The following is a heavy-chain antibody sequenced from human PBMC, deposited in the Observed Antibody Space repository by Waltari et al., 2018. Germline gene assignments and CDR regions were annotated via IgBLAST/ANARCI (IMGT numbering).Heavy chain of an antibody. J-gene: IGHJ4*02. CDR1: GGSISSYY. Sequence: QVQLQESGPGLVKPSETLSLTCTVCGGSISSYYWSWIRQPPGKGLEWIGYIYYSGSTNYNPSLKSRVTISVDTSKNQFSLKLSSVTAADTAVYYCARGRYSSSWLDRDYWGQGTLVTVSS. D-gene: IGHD6-13*01. CDR2: IYYSGST. V-gene: IGHV4-59*01. CDR3: ARGRYSSSWLDRDY.